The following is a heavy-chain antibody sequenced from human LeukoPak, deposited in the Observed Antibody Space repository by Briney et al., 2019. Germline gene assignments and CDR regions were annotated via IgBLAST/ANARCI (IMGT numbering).Heavy chain of an antibody. CDR1: GFTFDDYT. V-gene: IGHV3-43*01. D-gene: IGHD4-17*01. J-gene: IGHJ1*01. Sequence: PGGSLRLSCAASGFTFDDYTLHWVRQAPGKGLEWVSLITWDGGGAYYADSVRGRFTISRDNSKNSLYLQMNSLRSEDTAFYYCGMGFGLRSPVQHWGQGTLVTVSS. CDR3: GMGFGLRSPVQH. CDR2: ITWDGGGA.